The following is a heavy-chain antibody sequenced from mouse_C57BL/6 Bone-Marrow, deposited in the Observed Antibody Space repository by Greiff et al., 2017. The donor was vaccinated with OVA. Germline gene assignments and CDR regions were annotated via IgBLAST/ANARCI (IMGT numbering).Heavy chain of an antibody. Sequence: VKLVESGAELVRPGASVTLSCKASGYTFTDYEMHWVKQTPVHGLEWIGAIDPETGGTAYNQKFKGKAILTADKSSSTAYMELRSLTSEDSAVYYCTRRDGVLFDYWGQGTTLTVSS. CDR2: IDPETGGT. CDR3: TRRDGVLFDY. D-gene: IGHD1-1*01. J-gene: IGHJ2*01. V-gene: IGHV1-15*01. CDR1: GYTFTDYE.